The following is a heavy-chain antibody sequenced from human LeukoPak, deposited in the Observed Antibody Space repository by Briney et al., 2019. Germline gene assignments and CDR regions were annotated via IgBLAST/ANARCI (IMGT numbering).Heavy chain of an antibody. D-gene: IGHD3-10*01. CDR2: TTSSSSYI. V-gene: IGHV3-21*01. CDR3: AKDSKRWKTYYYEAGSYYFDY. J-gene: IGHJ4*02. CDR1: GFTFSSYN. Sequence: GGSLRLSCAASGFTFSSYNMNWVRQAPGKGLEWVSSTTSSSSYIYYADSVKGRFTISRDNSKNTLYLQMNSLRPEDTAVYYCAKDSKRWKTYYYEAGSYYFDYWGQGTRVTVSS.